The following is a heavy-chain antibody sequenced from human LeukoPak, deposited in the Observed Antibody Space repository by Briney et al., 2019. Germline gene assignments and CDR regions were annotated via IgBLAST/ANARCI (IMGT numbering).Heavy chain of an antibody. CDR3: ARDKGGLYGDYD. Sequence: GRSLRLSCAASGLTFSSYAMHWVRQAPGKGLEWVAVISYDGSNKYYADSVKGRFTISRDNSKNTLYLQMNSLRAEDTAVYYCARDKGGLYGDYDWGQGTLVTVSS. J-gene: IGHJ4*02. V-gene: IGHV3-30-3*01. CDR2: ISYDGSNK. D-gene: IGHD4-17*01. CDR1: GLTFSSYA.